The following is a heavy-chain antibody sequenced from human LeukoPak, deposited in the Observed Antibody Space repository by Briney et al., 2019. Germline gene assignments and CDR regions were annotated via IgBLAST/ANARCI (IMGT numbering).Heavy chain of an antibody. V-gene: IGHV3-23*01. D-gene: IGHD2-2*01. CDR1: GFTVSSNY. Sequence: PGGSLRLSCAASGFTVSSNYMSWVRQAPGKGLEWVSAISGSGGSTYYADSVKGRFTISRDNSKNTLYLQMNSLRAEDTAVYYCASIWDIVVVAKDWFDPWGQGTLVTVSS. J-gene: IGHJ5*02. CDR2: ISGSGGST. CDR3: ASIWDIVVVAKDWFDP.